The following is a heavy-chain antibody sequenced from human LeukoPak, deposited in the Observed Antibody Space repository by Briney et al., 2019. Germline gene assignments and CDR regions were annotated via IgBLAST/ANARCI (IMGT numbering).Heavy chain of an antibody. CDR2: ISWSSAGI. V-gene: IGHV3-9*03. Sequence: GGSLRLSCAASGFIFNDYAMHWVRHAPGKGLEWVSGISWSSAGIGYADSVKGRFNISRGNAKNSLYLQMSSLRVEDMALYYCAKGPGPAVGPYYFDYWGQGTQVTVSS. CDR1: GFIFNDYA. D-gene: IGHD6-13*01. J-gene: IGHJ4*02. CDR3: AKGPGPAVGPYYFDY.